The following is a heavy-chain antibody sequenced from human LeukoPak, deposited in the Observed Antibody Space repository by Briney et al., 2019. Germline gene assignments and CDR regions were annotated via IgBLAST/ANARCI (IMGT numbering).Heavy chain of an antibody. D-gene: IGHD6-6*01. Sequence: GGSLRLSCAASGFTFSSYEMNWVRQAPGKGLEWVSYISSSSSTIYYADSVKGRFTISRDNAKNSLYLQMNSLRAEDTAVYYCARDGFRYTSSSGRYYYYGMDVWGQGTTVTVSS. J-gene: IGHJ6*02. CDR1: GFTFSSYE. CDR2: ISSSSSTI. CDR3: ARDGFRYTSSSGRYYYYGMDV. V-gene: IGHV3-48*03.